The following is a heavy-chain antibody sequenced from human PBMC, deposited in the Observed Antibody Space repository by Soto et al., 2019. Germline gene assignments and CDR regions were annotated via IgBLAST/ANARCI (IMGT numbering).Heavy chain of an antibody. CDR2: ISYDGSNK. D-gene: IGHD4-17*01. CDR3: ARDSIPHDYGDYEVLDY. Sequence: GGSLRLSCATSGFTFSSYAMHWVRQAPGKGLEWVAVISYDGSNKYYADSVKGRFTISRDNSKNTLYLQMNSLRAEDTAVYYCARDSIPHDYGDYEVLDYWGQGTLVTVSS. CDR1: GFTFSSYA. V-gene: IGHV3-30-3*01. J-gene: IGHJ4*02.